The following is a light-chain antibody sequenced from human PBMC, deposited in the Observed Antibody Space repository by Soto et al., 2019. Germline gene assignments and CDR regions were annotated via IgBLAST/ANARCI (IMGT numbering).Light chain of an antibody. J-gene: IGKJ5*01. CDR1: QTVSSY. CDR2: GAS. Sequence: ENVLTQSPGTLSLSPGERATLSCRASQTVSSYLTWYQQRPGQAPRLLIYGASKRATGIPDRFSGSGSGTNFTLTISRLEPEVFALYSCQQYGTSPITFGQGTRREIK. CDR3: QQYGTSPIT. V-gene: IGKV3-20*01.